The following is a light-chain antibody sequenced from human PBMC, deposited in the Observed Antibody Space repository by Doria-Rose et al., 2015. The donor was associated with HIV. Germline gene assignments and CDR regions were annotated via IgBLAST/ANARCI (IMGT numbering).Light chain of an antibody. CDR3: QQYGTSRGT. CDR1: QRVKSSY. J-gene: IGKJ5*01. CDR2: DAS. Sequence: TQSPDTLSLSPGERATLSCRASQRVKSSYLAWYEQMPGQAPRLLIYDASARATGIPDRFSGSGSGTDFTLTISRLEPEDVAVYYCQQYGTSRGTFGQGTRLEIK. V-gene: IGKV3-20*01.